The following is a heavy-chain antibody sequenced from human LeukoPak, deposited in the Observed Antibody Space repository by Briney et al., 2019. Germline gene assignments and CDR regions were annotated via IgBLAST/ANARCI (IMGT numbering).Heavy chain of an antibody. CDR3: ARGASIGFCSSTSCYKAYDY. V-gene: IGHV1-2*06. CDR1: GYTFTGYY. Sequence: ASVKVSCKASGYTFTGYYMHWVRQAPGQGLEWMGRINPNSGGTNYAQKFQGRVTMTRDTSISTAYMELSRLRSDDTAVYYCARGASIGFCSSTSCYKAYDYWGQGTLVTVSS. CDR2: INPNSGGT. J-gene: IGHJ4*02. D-gene: IGHD2-2*02.